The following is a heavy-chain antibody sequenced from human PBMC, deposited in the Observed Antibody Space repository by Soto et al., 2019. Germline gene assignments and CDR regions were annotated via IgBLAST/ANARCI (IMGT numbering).Heavy chain of an antibody. CDR1: GFTFSDYY. J-gene: IGHJ4*02. CDR2: ISSSSSYT. V-gene: IGHV3-11*06. CDR3: AGSYIAAAGTGY. Sequence: QVQLVESGGGLVKPGGSLRLSCAASGFTFSDYYMSWIRQAPGKGLEWVSYISSSSSYTNYADSVKGRFTISRDNAKNSLYLQMNSLRAEDTAVYYCAGSYIAAAGTGYWGQGTLVTVSS. D-gene: IGHD6-13*01.